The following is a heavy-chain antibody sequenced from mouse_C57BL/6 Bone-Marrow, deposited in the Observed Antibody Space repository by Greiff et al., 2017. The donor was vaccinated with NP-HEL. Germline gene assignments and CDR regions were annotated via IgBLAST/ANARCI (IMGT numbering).Heavy chain of an antibody. D-gene: IGHD1-1*01. CDR1: GYTFTDYN. V-gene: IGHV1-18*01. CDR3: ARSITTGQSGVVFDY. J-gene: IGHJ2*01. Sequence: VQLQQSGPELVKPGASVKIPCKASGYTFTDYNMDWVKQSHGKSLEWIGDINPNNGGTIYNQKFKGKATLTVDKSSSTAYMELRSLTSEDTAVYYCARSITTGQSGVVFDYWGQGTTLTVSS. CDR2: INPNNGGT.